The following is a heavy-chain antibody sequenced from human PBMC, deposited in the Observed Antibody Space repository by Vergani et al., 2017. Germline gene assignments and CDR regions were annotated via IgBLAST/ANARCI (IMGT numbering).Heavy chain of an antibody. J-gene: IGHJ3*02. D-gene: IGHD3-22*01. CDR1: GGSFSGYY. Sequence: QVQLQQWGAGLLKPSETLSLTCAVYGGSFSGYYWSWIRQPPGKGLEWIGEINHSGSTNYNPSLKSRVTRSVDTSKNQFSLKLSSVTAADTAVYYCARGLRDYDSSGYLDAFDIWGQGTMVTVSS. V-gene: IGHV4-34*01. CDR2: INHSGST. CDR3: ARGLRDYDSSGYLDAFDI.